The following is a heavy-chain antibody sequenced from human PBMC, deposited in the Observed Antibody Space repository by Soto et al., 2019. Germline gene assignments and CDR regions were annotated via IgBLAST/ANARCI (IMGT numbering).Heavy chain of an antibody. V-gene: IGHV1-69*13. J-gene: IGHJ4*02. D-gene: IGHD3-22*01. Sequence: EASVKVSCKASGGTFSSYAISWVRQAPGQGLEWMGGIIPIFGTANYAQKFQGRVTITADESTSTAYMELSSLRSEDTAVYYCARPSGYYYDSSGYYYFDYWGQGTLVTVSS. CDR1: GGTFSSYA. CDR3: ARPSGYYYDSSGYYYFDY. CDR2: IIPIFGTA.